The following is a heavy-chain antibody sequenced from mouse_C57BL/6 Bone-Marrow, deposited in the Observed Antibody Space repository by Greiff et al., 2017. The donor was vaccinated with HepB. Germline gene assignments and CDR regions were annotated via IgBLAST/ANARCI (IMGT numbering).Heavy chain of an antibody. CDR1: GFTFSDYY. CDR2: ISNGGGST. Sequence: EVQGVESGGGLVQPGGSLKLSCAASGFTFSDYYMYWVRQTPEKRLEWVAYISNGGGSTYYPDTVKGRFTISRDNAKNTLYLQMSRLKSEDTAMYYCARQRGYYGSSFYWYFDVWGTGTTVTVSS. D-gene: IGHD1-1*01. J-gene: IGHJ1*03. CDR3: ARQRGYYGSSFYWYFDV. V-gene: IGHV5-12*01.